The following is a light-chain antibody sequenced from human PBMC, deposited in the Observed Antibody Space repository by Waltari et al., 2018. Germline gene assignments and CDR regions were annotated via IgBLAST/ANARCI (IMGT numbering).Light chain of an antibody. CDR2: EVV. CDR1: SSAVGNSNL. CDR3: TSYAGRSTLI. J-gene: IGLJ2*01. Sequence: QSALTQPASVSGSPGPSITLSCTGTSSAVGNSNLFSWYQQYPGKAPNLVIDEVVKRPPSVSSRFSGSKSGSTASLTISGLQPEDEGNYYCTSYAGRSTLIFGGGT. V-gene: IGLV2-23*02.